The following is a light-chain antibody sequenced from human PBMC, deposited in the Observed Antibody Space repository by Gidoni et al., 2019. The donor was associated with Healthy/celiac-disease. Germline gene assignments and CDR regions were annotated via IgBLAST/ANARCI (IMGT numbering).Light chain of an antibody. CDR2: DAS. V-gene: IGKV1-5*01. CDR1: QSISSW. CDR3: QQAYP. J-gene: IGKJ2*01. Sequence: DIQMTQSPSTLSASVGDRVTITCRASQSISSWLAWYQQKPGKAPKLLIYDASSLESGVPSRFSGSGSGTEFTLTISSRQPDDFATYSCQQAYPFGQGTKLEIK.